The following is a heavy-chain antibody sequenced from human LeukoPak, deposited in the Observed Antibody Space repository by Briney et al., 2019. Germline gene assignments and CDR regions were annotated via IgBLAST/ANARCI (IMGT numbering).Heavy chain of an antibody. CDR1: GFTFSSYG. J-gene: IGHJ4*02. V-gene: IGHV3-33*01. D-gene: IGHD3-22*01. CDR3: ARDDYYDSSGYYFFDY. CDR2: IWYDGSNK. Sequence: GGSLRLSCAASGFTFSSYGMHWVHQAPGKGLEWVAVIWYDGSNKYYADSVKGRFTISRDNSKNTLYLQMNSLRAEDTAVYYCARDDYYDSSGYYFFDYWGQGTLVTVSS.